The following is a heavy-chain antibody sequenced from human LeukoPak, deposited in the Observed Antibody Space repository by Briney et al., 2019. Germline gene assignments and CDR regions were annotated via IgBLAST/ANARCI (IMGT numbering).Heavy chain of an antibody. CDR2: IYTSGST. CDR1: GGSISSGSYY. CDR3: ARADVNRYFDY. J-gene: IGHJ4*02. V-gene: IGHV4-61*02. D-gene: IGHD1-14*01. Sequence: PSGTLSLTCTVSGGSISSGSYYWSWIRQPAGKGLEWIGRIYTSGSTNYNPSLKSRVTISVDTSKNQFSLKLSSVTAADTAVYYCARADVNRYFDYWARGTLVTVSS.